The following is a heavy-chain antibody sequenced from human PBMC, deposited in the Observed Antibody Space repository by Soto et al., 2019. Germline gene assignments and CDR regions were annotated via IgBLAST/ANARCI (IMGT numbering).Heavy chain of an antibody. CDR2: VIPILGAS. CDR1: ADTFTGYT. CDR3: ARSRGSYYTNFDS. D-gene: IGHD3-10*01. J-gene: IGHJ4*02. V-gene: IGHV1-69*08. Sequence: QVQLVQSGSEVKKPGSSVKVSCKASADTFTGYTVTWVRQAPGQGLEWVGRVIPILGASNFAQKFQGRVTISAYKSADTAYMVLTGLTSEDTDVYYCARSRGSYYTNFDSWGKGTLVTFSS.